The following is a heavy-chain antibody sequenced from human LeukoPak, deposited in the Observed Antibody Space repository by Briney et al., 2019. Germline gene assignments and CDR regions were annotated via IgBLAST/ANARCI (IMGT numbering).Heavy chain of an antibody. CDR3: ARALRYSYGYIY. CDR1: GGSFSGYY. CDR2: INHSGYT. J-gene: IGHJ4*02. V-gene: IGHV4-34*01. D-gene: IGHD5-18*01. Sequence: PSETPSLTCGVYGGSFSGYYYSWIRQPPGKGLERIGEINHSGYTNYNPSLKSRVTISVDTSKNHFSLKLGSVTAADTAVYYCARALRYSYGYIYWGQGTLVTVSS.